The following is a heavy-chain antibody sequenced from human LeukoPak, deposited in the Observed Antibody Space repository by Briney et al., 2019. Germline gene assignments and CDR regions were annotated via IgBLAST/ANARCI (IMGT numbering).Heavy chain of an antibody. CDR2: IYSSGST. V-gene: IGHV4-39*01. Sequence: ASETLSLTCSVSGGSISDTTYFWGWIRQPPGKGLEWIGSIYSSGSTYYNPSLKSRVTVSIDTSRNQFSLKLTSVAAAETAVYYCARSGYYDILSGYLYFFDYWGQGTLVTVSS. CDR3: ARSGYYDILSGYLYFFDY. D-gene: IGHD3-9*01. CDR1: GGSISDTTYF. J-gene: IGHJ4*02.